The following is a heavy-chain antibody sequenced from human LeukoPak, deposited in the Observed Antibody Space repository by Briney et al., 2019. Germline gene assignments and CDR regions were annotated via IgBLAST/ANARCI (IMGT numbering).Heavy chain of an antibody. CDR3: ARDALHYYDSSGYYYHHNWFDP. V-gene: IGHV3-30-3*01. D-gene: IGHD3-22*01. Sequence: GGSLRLSCAASGFTFSSYAMHWVRQAPGKGLEWVAVISYDGSNKYYADSVKGRFTISRDNSKNTLYLQMNSLRAEDTAVYYCARDALHYYDSSGYYYHHNWFDPWGQGTLVTVYS. CDR2: ISYDGSNK. J-gene: IGHJ5*02. CDR1: GFTFSSYA.